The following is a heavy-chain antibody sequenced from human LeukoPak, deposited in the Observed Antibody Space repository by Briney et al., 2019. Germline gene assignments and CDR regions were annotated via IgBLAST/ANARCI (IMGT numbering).Heavy chain of an antibody. V-gene: IGHV4-31*03. CDR2: IYYSGST. CDR3: ARERGNYLPPSGFDP. J-gene: IGHJ5*02. D-gene: IGHD4-11*01. Sequence: SQTLSLTCTVSGGSISSGGYYWSWIRQHPGKGLEWIGYIYYSGSTCYNPSLKSRVTISVDTSKNQFSLKLSSVTAADTAVYYCARERGNYLPPSGFDPWGQGTLVTVSS. CDR1: GGSISSGGYY.